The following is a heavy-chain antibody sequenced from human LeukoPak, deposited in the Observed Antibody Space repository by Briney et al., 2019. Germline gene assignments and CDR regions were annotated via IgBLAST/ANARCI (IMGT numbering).Heavy chain of an antibody. D-gene: IGHD3-22*01. CDR3: AGVNYDGKFAY. Sequence: GGSLRLSCAASGFTFSSDWMHWVRHAPGKGLVWVSRISGDGSSKTYADSVKGRFTISRDNAKNTLYLQMNSLRAEDTAVYYCAGVNYDGKFAYWGQASPATLSS. V-gene: IGHV3-74*01. CDR1: GFTFSSDW. J-gene: IGHJ4*02. CDR2: ISGDGSSK.